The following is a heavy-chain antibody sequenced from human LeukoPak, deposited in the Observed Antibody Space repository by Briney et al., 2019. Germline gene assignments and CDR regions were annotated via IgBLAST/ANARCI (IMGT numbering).Heavy chain of an antibody. V-gene: IGHV4-39*07. Sequence: SETLSLTCTVSGASISSSSYYWGWIRQPPGKGLEWIGSIYYSGSTYYNPSLKSRVTISVDTPKNQFSLKLSSVTAADTAVYYCARYRGSWYLYYGMDVWGQGTTVTVSS. D-gene: IGHD6-13*01. CDR2: IYYSGST. J-gene: IGHJ6*02. CDR1: GASISSSSYY. CDR3: ARYRGSWYLYYGMDV.